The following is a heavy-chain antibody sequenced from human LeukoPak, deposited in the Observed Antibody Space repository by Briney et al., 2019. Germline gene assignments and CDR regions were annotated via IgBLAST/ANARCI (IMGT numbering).Heavy chain of an antibody. Sequence: SETLSLTCTVSGGSISSGGYYWSWIRQHPGKGLEWIGYIYYSGSTYYNPSLKSRVTISVDTSKNQFSLKLSSVTAADTAVYYCARDSSYGPGVFDYWGQGTLVTVSS. V-gene: IGHV4-31*03. CDR3: ARDSSYGPGVFDY. D-gene: IGHD5-18*01. CDR1: GGSISSGGYY. CDR2: IYYSGST. J-gene: IGHJ4*02.